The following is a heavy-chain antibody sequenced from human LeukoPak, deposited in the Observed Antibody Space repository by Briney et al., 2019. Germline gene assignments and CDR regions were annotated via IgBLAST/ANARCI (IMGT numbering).Heavy chain of an antibody. CDR2: ISYSGTT. D-gene: IGHD5-12*01. CDR1: GGSIGSYY. J-gene: IGHJ4*02. Sequence: PSETLSLTCTVSGGSIGSYYWNWIRQPPGKGLEWIGYISYSGTTNYNPSLKSRVTISVDTSKNQFSLKLTSATAADTAVYYCARGDDYKSTLFDYWGQGTLVTVSS. CDR3: ARGDDYKSTLFDY. V-gene: IGHV4-59*01.